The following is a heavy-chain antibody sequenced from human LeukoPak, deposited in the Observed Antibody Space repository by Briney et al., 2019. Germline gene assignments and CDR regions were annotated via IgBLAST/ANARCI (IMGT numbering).Heavy chain of an antibody. J-gene: IGHJ3*02. Sequence: SVNVSCKASGGTFSRYAIRWVRQAPGKGLVGMGGIIPIFGTANYAQKLQDRVTITTDESTSTAYMELSSLRSEDTAVYYCARATSYSSGWDDAFDIWGQGTMVTVSS. CDR1: GGTFSRYA. V-gene: IGHV1-69*05. CDR2: IIPIFGTA. D-gene: IGHD6-19*01. CDR3: ARATSYSSGWDDAFDI.